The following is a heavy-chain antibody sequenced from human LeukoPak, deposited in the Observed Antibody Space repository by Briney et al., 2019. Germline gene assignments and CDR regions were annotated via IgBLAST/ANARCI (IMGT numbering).Heavy chain of an antibody. V-gene: IGHV4-39*01. CDR2: TYYSSST. CDR1: GASISSSTYY. D-gene: IGHD6-19*01. Sequence: PSETVSLTCSVSGASISSSTYYWGWIRQPPGEGLEWIGYTYYSSSTYYNPPLKSRVTISVDTSKNQFSLMLNSVTAADTAVYYCATPGRIAVAGQFDYWGQGTLVAVSS. CDR3: ATPGRIAVAGQFDY. J-gene: IGHJ4*02.